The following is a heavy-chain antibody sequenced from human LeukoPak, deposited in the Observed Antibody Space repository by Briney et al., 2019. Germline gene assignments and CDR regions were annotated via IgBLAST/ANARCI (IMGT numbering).Heavy chain of an antibody. CDR3: AKVFRDGYNYPFDY. Sequence: GGSLRLSCAASGFTFSNYAMNWVRQAPGKGLEWVSTIGSSGGSTYYADSVKGRFTISRDNSKSTLYLQMNSLRAEDTAVYYCAKVFRDGYNYPFDYWGQGTLVTVSS. CDR2: IGSSGGST. D-gene: IGHD5-24*01. CDR1: GFTFSNYA. V-gene: IGHV3-23*01. J-gene: IGHJ4*02.